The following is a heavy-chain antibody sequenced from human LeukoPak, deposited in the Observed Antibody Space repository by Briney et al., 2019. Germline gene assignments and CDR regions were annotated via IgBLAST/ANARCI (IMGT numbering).Heavy chain of an antibody. V-gene: IGHV3-66*01. CDR1: GFTVSSNY. J-gene: IGHJ6*02. CDR2: IYSGGST. CDR3: AREENYYYCGMDV. Sequence: GGSLRLSCAASGFTVSSNYMSWVRQAPGKGLEWVSVIYSGGSTYYADSVKGRFTISRDNSKNTLYLQMNSLRAEDTAVYYCAREENYYYCGMDVWGQGTTVTVSS.